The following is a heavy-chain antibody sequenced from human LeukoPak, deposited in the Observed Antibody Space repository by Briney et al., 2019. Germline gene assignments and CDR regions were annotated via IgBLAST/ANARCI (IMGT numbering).Heavy chain of an antibody. Sequence: SETLSLTCTVSGYSISSGYYWGWIRQPPGKGLEWIGSIYYSGITYHNPSLKSRVTISVDTSNNQFSLKMSSVTAADTAVYFCARHQEGMVRGVLYYMDVWGKGTTVIISS. J-gene: IGHJ6*03. D-gene: IGHD3-10*01. V-gene: IGHV4-38-2*02. CDR1: GYSISSGYY. CDR2: IYYSGIT. CDR3: ARHQEGMVRGVLYYMDV.